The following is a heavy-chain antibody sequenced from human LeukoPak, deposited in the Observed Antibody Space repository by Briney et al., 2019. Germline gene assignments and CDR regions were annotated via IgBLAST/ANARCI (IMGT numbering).Heavy chain of an antibody. J-gene: IGHJ4*02. CDR2: IPYDGSNK. D-gene: IGHD3-10*01. Sequence: GGSLRPSCAASGFTFSSYAMHWVRQAPGKELEWVAVIPYDGSNKYYADSVKGRFTISRDNSKNTLYLQMNSLRAEDTAVYYCARDPTVRGVITHLFDHWGQGTLVTVSS. CDR3: ARDPTVRGVITHLFDH. CDR1: GFTFSSYA. V-gene: IGHV3-30*04.